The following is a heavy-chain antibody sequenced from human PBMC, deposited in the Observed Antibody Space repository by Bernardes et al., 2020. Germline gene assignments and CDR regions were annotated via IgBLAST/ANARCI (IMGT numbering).Heavy chain of an antibody. V-gene: IGHV1-69*13. D-gene: IGHD3-16*01. Sequence: SVKVSCKASGGTFSNYAVSWVRQAPGQGLEWVGGIIPLLGTALYAQKFLGRVTITADESMTTVYMELSSLTSDDTAVYYCARDLDYHNWFDPWGQGTLVTVSS. J-gene: IGHJ5*02. CDR1: GGTFSNYA. CDR2: IIPLLGTA. CDR3: ARDLDYHNWFDP.